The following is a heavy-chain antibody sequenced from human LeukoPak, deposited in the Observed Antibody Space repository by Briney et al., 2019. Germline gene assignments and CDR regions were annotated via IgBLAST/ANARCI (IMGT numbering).Heavy chain of an antibody. D-gene: IGHD4-17*01. CDR2: ISSGGTGK. CDR3: ARASTVTLAFDY. J-gene: IGHJ4*02. V-gene: IGHV3-48*03. CDR1: GFTFSSYE. Sequence: GGSLRLSCAASGFTFSSYEMNWVRQAPGKGLEWVSYISSGGTGKYYADSVKGRFTISRDNAKNSLYLQMNSLRAEDTAVYYCARASTVTLAFDYWGQGTLVTVSS.